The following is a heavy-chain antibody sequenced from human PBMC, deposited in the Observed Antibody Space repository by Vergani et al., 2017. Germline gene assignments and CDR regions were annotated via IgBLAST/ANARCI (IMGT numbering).Heavy chain of an antibody. CDR2: ISYDGSNK. J-gene: IGHJ5*02. Sequence: QVQLVESGGGVVQPGRSLRLSCAASGFTFSSYGMHWVRQAPGKGLEWVAVISYDGSNKYYADSVKGRFTISRDNAKNSLYLQMNSLRAEDTAVYYCARARRDYDFWSGLSWVRPPGNWFDPWGQGTLVTVSS. V-gene: IGHV3-30*03. CDR3: ARARRDYDFWSGLSWVRPPGNWFDP. D-gene: IGHD3-3*01. CDR1: GFTFSSYG.